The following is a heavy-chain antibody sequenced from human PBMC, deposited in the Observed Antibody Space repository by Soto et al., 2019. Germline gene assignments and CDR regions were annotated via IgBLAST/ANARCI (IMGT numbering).Heavy chain of an antibody. CDR3: ANRYSSSWDSDFYYGMDV. D-gene: IGHD6-13*01. V-gene: IGHV3-23*01. J-gene: IGHJ6*02. CDR1: GFTFSSYA. Sequence: GGSLRLSCAASGFTFSSYAMSWVRQAPGKGLEWASAISGSGGSTYYADSVKGRFTISRDNSKNTLYLQMNSLRAEDTAVYYCANRYSSSWDSDFYYGMDVWGQGTTVTVSS. CDR2: ISGSGGST.